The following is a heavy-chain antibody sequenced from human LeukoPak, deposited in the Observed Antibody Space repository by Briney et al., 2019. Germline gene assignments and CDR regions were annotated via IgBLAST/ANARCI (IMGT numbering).Heavy chain of an antibody. CDR2: ISDRGGST. V-gene: IGHV3-23*01. Sequence: GGSLRLSCAASGFAFRSYAMSWVRQAPGKGLEWVSLISDRGGSTYYADSVKGRFTISRDNSKSTLYLQMSRLRAEDTAVYYCAKRGYYDSSPSASWGQGTLVTVSS. CDR1: GFAFRSYA. D-gene: IGHD3-22*01. J-gene: IGHJ5*02. CDR3: AKRGYYDSSPSAS.